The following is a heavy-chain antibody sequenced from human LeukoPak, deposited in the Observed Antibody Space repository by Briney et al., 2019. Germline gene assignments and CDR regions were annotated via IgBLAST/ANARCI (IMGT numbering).Heavy chain of an antibody. J-gene: IGHJ4*02. CDR3: ASLRRSWSTDY. V-gene: IGHV4-4*07. CDR1: GCSISSYY. CDR2: IYTSGST. Sequence: SETLSLTCTVSGCSISSYYWSWIRQPAGKGLEWIGRIYTSGSTNYNPSLKSRVTMSVDTSKNQFSLKLSSVTAADTAVYYCASLRRSWSTDYWGQGTLVTVSS. D-gene: IGHD6-13*01.